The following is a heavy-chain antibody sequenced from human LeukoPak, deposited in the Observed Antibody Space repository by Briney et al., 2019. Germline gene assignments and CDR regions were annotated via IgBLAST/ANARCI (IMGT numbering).Heavy chain of an antibody. V-gene: IGHV1-2*02. D-gene: IGHD3-3*01. CDR3: ARDPTNYDFWSGPNNWFDP. CDR1: GYTFTGYY. CDR2: INPNSGGT. Sequence: ASVKVSCTASGYTFTGYYMHWVRQAPGQGLEWMGWINPNSGGTNYAQKFQGRVTMTRDTSISTAYMELSRLRSDDMAVYYCARDPTNYDFWSGPNNWFDPWGQGTLVTVSS. J-gene: IGHJ5*02.